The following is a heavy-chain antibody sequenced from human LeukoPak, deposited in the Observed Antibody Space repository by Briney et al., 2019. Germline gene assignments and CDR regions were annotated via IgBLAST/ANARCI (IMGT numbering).Heavy chain of an antibody. CDR2: INHSGST. Sequence: PSETLSLTCAVYGGSFSGYYWSWIRQPPGKGLEWIGEINHSGSTNYNPSLKSRVTISVDTSKNQFSLKLSSVTAADTAVYYCARGGYSGSWYNWFDPWGQGTLVTVSS. D-gene: IGHD6-13*01. CDR3: ARGGYSGSWYNWFDP. J-gene: IGHJ5*02. CDR1: GGSFSGYY. V-gene: IGHV4-34*01.